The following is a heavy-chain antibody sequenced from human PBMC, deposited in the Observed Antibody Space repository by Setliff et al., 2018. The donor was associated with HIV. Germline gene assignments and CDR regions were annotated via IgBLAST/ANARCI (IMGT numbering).Heavy chain of an antibody. CDR2: INHSGST. CDR1: GGSFSGYN. Sequence: SETLSLTCAVYGGSFSGYNWSWIRQPPGKGLEWIGEINHSGSTNYNPSLKTRVTISVDTSKNQFSLKLSSVTAADTAVYYCARARITMIGGRLEPYAFDRWGQGTKVTVSS. J-gene: IGHJ3*01. V-gene: IGHV4-34*01. D-gene: IGHD3-10*01. CDR3: ARARITMIGGRLEPYAFDR.